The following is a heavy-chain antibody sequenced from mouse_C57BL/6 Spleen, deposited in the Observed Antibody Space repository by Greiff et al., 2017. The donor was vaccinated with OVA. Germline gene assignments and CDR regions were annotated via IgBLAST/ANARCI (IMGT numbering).Heavy chain of an antibody. CDR3: ARKVYYYGSSWYFDV. D-gene: IGHD1-1*01. CDR2: INPNNGGT. Sequence: VQLQQSGPELVKPGASVKIPCKASGYTFTDYNMDWVKQSHGKSLEWIGDINPNNGGTIYNQKFKGKATLTVDKSSSTAYMELRSLTSEDTAVYYCARKVYYYGSSWYFDVWGTGTTVTVSS. J-gene: IGHJ1*03. V-gene: IGHV1-18*01. CDR1: GYTFTDYN.